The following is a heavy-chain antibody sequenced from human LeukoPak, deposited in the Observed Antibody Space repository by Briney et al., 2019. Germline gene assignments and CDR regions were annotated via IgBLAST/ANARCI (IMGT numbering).Heavy chain of an antibody. CDR1: GFTFNRNG. D-gene: IGHD3-10*01. Sequence: GRSLRLSCAASGFTFNRNGMNWVRQAPGKGLEWVALIWFDGSKEYYADSVKGRFTISRDNSKNTLYLQMNSLRAEDTAVYSCARASGPFDYWGQGTLVTVSS. J-gene: IGHJ4*02. V-gene: IGHV3-33*01. CDR3: ARASGPFDY. CDR2: IWFDGSKE.